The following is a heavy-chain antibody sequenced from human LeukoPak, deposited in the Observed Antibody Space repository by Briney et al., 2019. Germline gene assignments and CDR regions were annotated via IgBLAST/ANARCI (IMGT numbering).Heavy chain of an antibody. CDR3: ARKLVPDDY. Sequence: GGSLRLSCAASGFTFSSYAMSWVRQAPGKGLEWVSAISGSGGSTYYADSVKGRFTISGDNSKNTLYLQMNSLRAEDTAVYHCARKLVPDDYWGQGTLVTVSS. CDR2: ISGSGGST. D-gene: IGHD6-13*01. V-gene: IGHV3-23*01. CDR1: GFTFSSYA. J-gene: IGHJ4*02.